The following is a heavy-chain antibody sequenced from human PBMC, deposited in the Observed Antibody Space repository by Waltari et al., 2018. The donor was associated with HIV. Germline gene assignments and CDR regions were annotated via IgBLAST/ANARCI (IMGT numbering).Heavy chain of an antibody. CDR3: VRDNTSGYLCDY. V-gene: IGHV4-39*01. CDR2: VYYSGGT. Sequence: QLQLQESGPGLVKPSETLSLTCTVSVGSISSRSYYWGWIRHPPGKGLEWIGSVYYSGGTYYNPSLWSRVTRPIDTSKNQFSLRRSAVTAADTAVYCCVRDNTSGYLCDYWGQGTLVTVSS. CDR1: VGSISSRSYY. J-gene: IGHJ4*02. D-gene: IGHD3-22*01.